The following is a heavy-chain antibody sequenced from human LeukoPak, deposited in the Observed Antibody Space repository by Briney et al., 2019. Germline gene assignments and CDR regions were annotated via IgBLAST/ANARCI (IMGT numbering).Heavy chain of an antibody. D-gene: IGHD3-22*01. CDR1: GGSVSSSDYY. CDR2: IYYSGST. V-gene: IGHV4-39*01. CDR3: ARHRASSRGGSGYSQGRFDY. J-gene: IGHJ4*02. Sequence: SETLSLTCTVSGGSVSSSDYYWGWLRQPPGKGLEWIGSIYYSGSTYDNPSLKSRVTISVATSKNPFSLNVNSVTAADTAIYYCARHRASSRGGSGYSQGRFDYWGQGTLVTVSS.